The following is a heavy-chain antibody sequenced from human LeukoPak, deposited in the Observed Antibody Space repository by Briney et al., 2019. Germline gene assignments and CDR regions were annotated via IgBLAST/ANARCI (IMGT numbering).Heavy chain of an antibody. CDR3: AKDLHYGSGSP. J-gene: IGHJ5*02. D-gene: IGHD3-10*01. CDR1: GFTFSSYA. CDR2: ISGSGST. Sequence: GGSLRLSCAASGFTFSSYAMSWVRQAPGKGLEWVSAISGSGSTYYADSVKGRFTISRDNSKNTLYLQMNSLRAEDTAVYYCAKDLHYGSGSPWGQGTLVTVSS. V-gene: IGHV3-23*01.